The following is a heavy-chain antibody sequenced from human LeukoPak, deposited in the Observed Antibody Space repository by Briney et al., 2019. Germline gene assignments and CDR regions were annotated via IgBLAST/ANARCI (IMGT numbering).Heavy chain of an antibody. J-gene: IGHJ6*04. Sequence: PSETLSLTCTVSGGSISSGGYYWSWIRQHPGKGLEWIGYIYYSGSTYYNPSLKGRVTISVDTSKNQFSLKLSSVTAADTAVYYCARDQGTMVRGVTYYYYGMDVWGKGTTVTVSS. V-gene: IGHV4-31*03. D-gene: IGHD3-10*01. CDR1: GGSISSGGYY. CDR2: IYYSGST. CDR3: ARDQGTMVRGVTYYYYGMDV.